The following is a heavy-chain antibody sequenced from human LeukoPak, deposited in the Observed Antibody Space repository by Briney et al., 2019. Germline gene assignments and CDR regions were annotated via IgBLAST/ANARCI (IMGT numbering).Heavy chain of an antibody. Sequence: PSQTLSLTCTVSGGSISSGGYYWSWIRQHPGKGLEWIGYIYYSGSTYYNPSLKSRVTISVGTSKNQFSLKLSSVTAADTAVYYCARDALTGASRAFDIWGQGTMVTVSS. J-gene: IGHJ3*02. D-gene: IGHD7-27*01. CDR3: ARDALTGASRAFDI. CDR1: GGSISSGGYY. V-gene: IGHV4-31*03. CDR2: IYYSGST.